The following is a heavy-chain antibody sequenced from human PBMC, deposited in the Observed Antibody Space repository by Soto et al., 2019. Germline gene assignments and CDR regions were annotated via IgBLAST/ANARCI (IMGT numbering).Heavy chain of an antibody. J-gene: IGHJ3*02. Sequence: GGSLRLSCSASGFSLSGDAVHWVRQAPGKGLKYLSGLSSNGRTTYYTDSVKGRFTISRDNSKNTLYLQMRSLRPEDTAVYYCVVRGSSFDIWGQGTMVTVSS. CDR3: VVRGSSFDI. CDR2: LSSNGRTT. D-gene: IGHD3-10*01. CDR1: GFSLSGDA. V-gene: IGHV3-64D*08.